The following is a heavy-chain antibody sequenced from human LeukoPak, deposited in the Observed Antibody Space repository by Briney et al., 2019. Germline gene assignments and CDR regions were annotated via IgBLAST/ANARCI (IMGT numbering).Heavy chain of an antibody. V-gene: IGHV3-74*01. J-gene: IGHJ3*02. D-gene: IGHD4-17*01. CDR1: EFTFSSYW. CDR2: INSDGSST. CDR3: ATHDYAAAFDI. Sequence: PGGSLRLSCTASEFTFSSYWMHWVRQAPGKGLVWVSRINSDGSSTSYADSVKGRFTISRDNAKNTLYLQMNSLRAKDTAVYYCATHDYAAAFDIWGQGTMVTVSS.